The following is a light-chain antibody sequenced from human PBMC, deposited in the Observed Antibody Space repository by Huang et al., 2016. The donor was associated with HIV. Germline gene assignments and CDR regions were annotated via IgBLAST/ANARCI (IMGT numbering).Light chain of an antibody. CDR1: QFVANAY. CDR3: QQCGSPTWT. V-gene: IGKV3-20*01. CDR2: GAS. Sequence: EIVLTQSPGTLSLSPGDRATLSCRASQFVANAYVALYPHKPGQSPRLLIYGASMRASGIPDRFSGSGFGTDFTLTISRLEPDDFAVYFCQQCGSPTWTFGQGTKVEIK. J-gene: IGKJ1*01.